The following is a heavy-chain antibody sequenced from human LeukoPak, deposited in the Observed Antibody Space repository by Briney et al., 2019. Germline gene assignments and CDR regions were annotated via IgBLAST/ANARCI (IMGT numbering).Heavy chain of an antibody. Sequence: SETLSLTCTVSGGSISSGSYYWNWIRQPAGKGLEWIGHIYTSGSTNYNPSLKSRVTISVDTSKNQFSLKLTSVTAADTAVYYCARSPDILTGEKFDYWGQGTLVTVSS. D-gene: IGHD3-9*01. V-gene: IGHV4-61*09. CDR3: ARSPDILTGEKFDY. J-gene: IGHJ4*02. CDR1: GGSISSGSYY. CDR2: IYTSGST.